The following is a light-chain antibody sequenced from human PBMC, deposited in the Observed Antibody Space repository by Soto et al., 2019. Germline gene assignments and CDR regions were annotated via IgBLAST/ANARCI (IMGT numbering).Light chain of an antibody. CDR1: QSVTNNY. Sequence: ESVLTQSPGTLSLSPGERATLSCRATQSVTNNYFAWYQQKPGQSPRLLIYGVSSRATDIPDTYSGSGSGTDFTLTISRLEPEDFAVYYCQQYSTLPHTFGQGTKLEVK. CDR3: QQYSTLPHT. J-gene: IGKJ2*01. V-gene: IGKV3-20*01. CDR2: GVS.